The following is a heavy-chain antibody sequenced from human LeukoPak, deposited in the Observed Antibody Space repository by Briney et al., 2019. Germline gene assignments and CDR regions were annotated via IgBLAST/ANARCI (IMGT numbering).Heavy chain of an antibody. CDR1: GYTLSNYY. V-gene: IGHV1-2*02. D-gene: IGHD4-11*01. CDR2: INPNRPAT. Sequence: ASVKVSCKAYGYTLSNYYMHWVRQAPGQGLEWIGWINPNRPATNYAVKFNDRVIMTSDTSTNTAYMELNRLISDDTAVYYCARWRYTNYFFDYWGQGALVTVSS. CDR3: ARWRYTNYFFDY. J-gene: IGHJ4*02.